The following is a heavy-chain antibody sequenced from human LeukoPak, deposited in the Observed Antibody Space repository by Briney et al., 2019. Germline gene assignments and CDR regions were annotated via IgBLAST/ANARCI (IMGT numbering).Heavy chain of an antibody. J-gene: IGHJ4*02. V-gene: IGHV4-34*01. CDR3: ARELSIAARPVLDY. CDR2: INHSGST. D-gene: IGHD6-6*01. Sequence: PSETLSLTCAVYGGSFSGYYWSWIRQPPGKGLEWIGEINHSGSTNYNPSLKSRVTISVDTSKNQFSLKLSSVTAADTAVYYCARELSIAARPVLDYWGQGTLVTVSS. CDR1: GGSFSGYY.